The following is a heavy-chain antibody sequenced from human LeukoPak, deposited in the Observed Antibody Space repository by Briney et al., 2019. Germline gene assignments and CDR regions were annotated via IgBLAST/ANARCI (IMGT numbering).Heavy chain of an antibody. J-gene: IGHJ4*02. CDR2: INHSGST. CDR3: ARGNVEDYYYDSSGLYFDY. V-gene: IGHV4-34*01. D-gene: IGHD3-22*01. Sequence: SETLSLTCAVYGGSFSGYYWSWIRQPPGKGLEWIGEINHSGSTNYNPSLKSRVTISVDTSKNQFSLKLSSVTAADTAVYYCARGNVEDYYYDSSGLYFDYWGQGTLVTVSS. CDR1: GGSFSGYY.